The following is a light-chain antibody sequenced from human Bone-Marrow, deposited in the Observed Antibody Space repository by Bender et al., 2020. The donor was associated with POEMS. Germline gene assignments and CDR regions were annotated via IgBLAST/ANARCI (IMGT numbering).Light chain of an antibody. V-gene: IGLV2-11*01. CDR2: DVS. CDR1: SSDIGGYKY. J-gene: IGLJ1*01. CDR3: SSYAGSNNLYV. Sequence: QSALTQPRSVSGFPGQSVTISCTGTSSDIGGYKYVSWYQQHPGKAPKVMIYDVSRRPSGVPDRFSGSKSGNTASLTVSGLQAEDEADYYCSSYAGSNNLYVFGTGTKVTVL.